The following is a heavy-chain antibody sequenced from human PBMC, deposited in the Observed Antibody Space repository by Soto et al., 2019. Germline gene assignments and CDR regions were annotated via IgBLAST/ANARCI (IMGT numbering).Heavy chain of an antibody. CDR1: GFTFNIYS. CDR3: ARSVEGHFDY. Sequence: EVQLVESGGDLVQRGGSLRLSCAASGFTFNIYSMNWVRQAPGQGLEWFSYITSDTKTIKYADSVKGRFTISRDNAKNSVYLQMNSLRDEDTAVYYFARSVEGHFDYWGQGTVVTVSS. J-gene: IGHJ4*02. CDR2: ITSDTKTI. V-gene: IGHV3-48*02. D-gene: IGHD6-19*01.